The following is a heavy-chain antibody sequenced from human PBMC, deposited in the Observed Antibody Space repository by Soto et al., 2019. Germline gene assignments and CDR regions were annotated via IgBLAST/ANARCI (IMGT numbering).Heavy chain of an antibody. V-gene: IGHV1-46*03. J-gene: IGHJ4*02. D-gene: IGHD3-22*01. Sequence: SPVNVSCKAPGYTFTSYYVHWVRQAPGQGLEWMGIINPSGGSTSYAQKFQGRVTMTRDTSTSTVYMELSSLRSEDTAVYYCARDTGSSGYPLYYFDYWGQGTLVTVSS. CDR1: GYTFTSYY. CDR3: ARDTGSSGYPLYYFDY. CDR2: INPSGGST.